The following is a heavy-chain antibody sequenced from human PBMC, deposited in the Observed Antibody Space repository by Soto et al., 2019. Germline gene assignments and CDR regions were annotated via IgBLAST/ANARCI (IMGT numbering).Heavy chain of an antibody. V-gene: IGHV3-30*18. CDR3: AKAGVSMVRGVPQGFDY. CDR2: ISYDGSNK. Sequence: QMQLVESGGGVVQPGRSLRRSCAASGFAFSSYGMHWVRQAPGKGLEWVAVISYDGSNKYFGDSVKGRFTISRDNSKNTLYLQMSNLRAEDTAVYYCAKAGVSMVRGVPQGFDYWGQGTLVTVSS. CDR1: GFAFSSYG. D-gene: IGHD3-10*01. J-gene: IGHJ4*02.